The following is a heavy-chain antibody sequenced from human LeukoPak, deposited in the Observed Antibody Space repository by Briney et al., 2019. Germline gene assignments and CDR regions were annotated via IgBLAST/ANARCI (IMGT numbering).Heavy chain of an antibody. J-gene: IGHJ3*02. CDR1: GGSFSGYY. D-gene: IGHD6-19*01. V-gene: IGHV4-38-2*01. CDR2: IYHSGST. Sequence: SETLSLTCAVYGGSFSGYYWGWIRQPPGKGLERIGSIYHSGSTYYNPSLKSRVTLSVDTSKNQFSLRLTSVTAADTAVYYCARALYSSGPFDIWGQGTMVTVSS. CDR3: ARALYSSGPFDI.